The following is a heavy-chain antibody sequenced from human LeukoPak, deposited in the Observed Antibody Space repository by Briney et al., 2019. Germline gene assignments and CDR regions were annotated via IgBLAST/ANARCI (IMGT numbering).Heavy chain of an antibody. D-gene: IGHD1-26*01. Sequence: ASVKVSCKASGGTFSSYAISWVRQAPGQGLEWMGGIIPIFGTANYAQKFQGRVTITADESTSTAYMELSSLRSEDTAVYYCASEIVGATTSFDYWGQGTLVTVSS. CDR2: IIPIFGTA. V-gene: IGHV1-69*13. CDR3: ASEIVGATTSFDY. CDR1: GGTFSSYA. J-gene: IGHJ4*02.